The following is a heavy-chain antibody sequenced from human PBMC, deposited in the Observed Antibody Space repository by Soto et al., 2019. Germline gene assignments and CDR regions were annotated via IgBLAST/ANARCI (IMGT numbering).Heavy chain of an antibody. CDR1: GYTFNKYG. CDR2: ISAFNDYT. Sequence: ASVKVSCKASGYTFNKYGFNWVRQAPGQGLEWMGRISAFNDYTNLAQKFQGRLTLTTDASTNTAYMELQVLRSDDTAMYYCAAGRGGVIAAGTRDAFDVWGQGTMVTVSS. V-gene: IGHV1-18*01. J-gene: IGHJ3*01. D-gene: IGHD6-13*01. CDR3: AAGRGGVIAAGTRDAFDV.